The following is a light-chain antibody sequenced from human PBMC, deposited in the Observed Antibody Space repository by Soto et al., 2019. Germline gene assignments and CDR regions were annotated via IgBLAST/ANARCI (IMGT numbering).Light chain of an antibody. CDR2: AAS. CDR1: QSISSY. CDR3: QQSYSARIT. V-gene: IGKV1-39*01. Sequence: DIQMTQSPSSLSASIGDRVTITCRASQSISSYLNWYQQKPGKAPKLLIYAASSLQSGVPSRFSGSGSGTDFTLTISSLQPEDFATYYCQQSYSARITFGQGTRLEIK. J-gene: IGKJ5*01.